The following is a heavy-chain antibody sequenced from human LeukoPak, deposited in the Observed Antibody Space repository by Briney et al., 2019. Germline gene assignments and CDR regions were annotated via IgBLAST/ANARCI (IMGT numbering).Heavy chain of an antibody. J-gene: IGHJ3*02. V-gene: IGHV1-18*01. Sequence: GASVKVSCKDSGYTFTSYGISGVGQAAGQGLEWRGGFGSYNGNTTYAHNLHGRVTMPTSTSTSTASMELRSLRSDHTAVYYCARDRVDTAIVRAFDIWGQGTMVTVSS. CDR1: GYTFTSYG. CDR2: FGSYNGNT. CDR3: ARDRVDTAIVRAFDI. D-gene: IGHD5-18*01.